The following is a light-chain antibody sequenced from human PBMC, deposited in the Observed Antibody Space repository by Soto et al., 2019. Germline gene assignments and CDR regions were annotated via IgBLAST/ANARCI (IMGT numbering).Light chain of an antibody. V-gene: IGLV2-23*01. CDR2: EGS. Sequence: QSALTQPASVSGSPGQSITISCTGTSSDVGSYNLVSWYQQHPGKAHKLMIYEGSKRPSGVSNRFSGSKSGNTASLTISGLQAEDEANYYCCSYAGSSPHVVFGGGTKMTVL. CDR3: CSYAGSSPHVV. J-gene: IGLJ2*01. CDR1: SSDVGSYNL.